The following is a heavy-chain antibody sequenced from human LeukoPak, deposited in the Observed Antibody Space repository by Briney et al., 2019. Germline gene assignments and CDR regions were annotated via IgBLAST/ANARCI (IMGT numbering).Heavy chain of an antibody. J-gene: IGHJ5*02. Sequence: SETLSLTCAVYGGSFSGYYWSWIRQPPGKGLEWIGEINHSGSTNYNPSLKSRVTISVDTSKNQFSLKLSSVTAADTAVYYCASSYGSGSYYNDNWFDPWGQGTLVTVSS. CDR3: ASSYGSGSYYNDNWFDP. D-gene: IGHD3-10*01. CDR1: GGSFSGYY. CDR2: INHSGST. V-gene: IGHV4-34*01.